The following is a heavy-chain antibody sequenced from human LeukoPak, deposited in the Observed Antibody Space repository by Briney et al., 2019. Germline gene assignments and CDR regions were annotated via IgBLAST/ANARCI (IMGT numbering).Heavy chain of an antibody. CDR2: INHSGST. Sequence: PSETLSLTCAVYGGSFSGYYWSWIRQPPGKGLEWIGEINHSGSTNYNPSLKSRVTISVDTSKNQFSLKLSSVTAADTAVYYCARGYYYDGSGYYYVVGPYYFDYWGQGTLVTVSS. V-gene: IGHV4-34*01. CDR1: GGSFSGYY. J-gene: IGHJ4*02. CDR3: ARGYYYDGSGYYYVVGPYYFDY. D-gene: IGHD3-22*01.